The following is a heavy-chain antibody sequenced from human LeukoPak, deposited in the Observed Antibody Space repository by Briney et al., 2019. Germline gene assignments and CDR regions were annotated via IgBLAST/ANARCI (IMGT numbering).Heavy chain of an antibody. Sequence: GGSLRLSCATSGFTFSNYGMHWVRQAPGKGLEWVTFIRYDGSNKYYADSVKGRFTISRDNSKNTLYLQMNSLRAEDTAVYYCARDPVGSSWYADYWGQGTLVTVSS. D-gene: IGHD6-13*01. J-gene: IGHJ4*02. CDR1: GFTFSNYG. CDR2: IRYDGSNK. V-gene: IGHV3-30*02. CDR3: ARDPVGSSWYADY.